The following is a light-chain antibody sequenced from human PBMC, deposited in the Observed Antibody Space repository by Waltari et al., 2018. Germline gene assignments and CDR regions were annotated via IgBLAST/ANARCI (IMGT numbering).Light chain of an antibody. CDR3: QQYNNWPPYT. J-gene: IGKJ2*01. V-gene: IGKV3-15*01. Sequence: EIVLPQSPATLSVSPGESANLSCRASQSVSSNLAWYQQKPGQAPRLLIYGASTRATGIPARFSGSGSGTEFTLTISSLQSEDFAVYYCQQYNNWPPYTFGQGTKLEIK. CDR2: GAS. CDR1: QSVSSN.